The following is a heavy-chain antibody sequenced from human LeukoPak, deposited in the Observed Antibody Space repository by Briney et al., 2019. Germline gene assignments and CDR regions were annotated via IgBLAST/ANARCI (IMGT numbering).Heavy chain of an antibody. J-gene: IGHJ4*02. D-gene: IGHD3-22*01. CDR3: AKAPNYYDSSGYYTGGFTFDY. CDR2: ISYDGSNK. Sequence: GGSLRLSCAASGFTFSSYAMHWVRQAPGKGLEWVAVISYDGSNKYYADSVKGRFTISRDNSKNTLYLQMNSLRAEDTAVYYCAKAPNYYDSSGYYTGGFTFDYWGQGTLVTVSS. CDR1: GFTFSSYA. V-gene: IGHV3-30*04.